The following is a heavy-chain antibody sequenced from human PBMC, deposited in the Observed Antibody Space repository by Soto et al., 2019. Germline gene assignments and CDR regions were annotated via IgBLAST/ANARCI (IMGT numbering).Heavy chain of an antibody. CDR3: ARDRAYDYGMDV. CDR1: GGSIGSSSYY. D-gene: IGHD2-2*01. CDR2: IYYSVNT. Sequence: SETLSLTCTVSGGSIGSSSYYWGWIRQHPGRGLEWIGYIYYSVNTYYNPSLKSRVTISVDTSKNQFSLKLSSVTAADTAVYYCARDRAYDYGMDVWGQGTTVTVSS. J-gene: IGHJ6*02. V-gene: IGHV4-31*03.